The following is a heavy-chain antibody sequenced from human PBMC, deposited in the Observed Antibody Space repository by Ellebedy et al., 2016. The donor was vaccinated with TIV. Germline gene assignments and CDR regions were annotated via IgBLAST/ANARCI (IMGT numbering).Heavy chain of an antibody. CDR1: GGTLSNFG. J-gene: IGHJ4*02. Sequence: AASVKVSCKAPGGTLSNFGISWVRQAPGQGLELIGVFIPLLGSVNSAQKFQGRVTLTADESTSTAYMELRSLTSEDTAVYFCARDRLDSLDYWGQGTLVIVSS. CDR2: FIPLLGSV. D-gene: IGHD3/OR15-3a*01. V-gene: IGHV1-69*13. CDR3: ARDRLDSLDY.